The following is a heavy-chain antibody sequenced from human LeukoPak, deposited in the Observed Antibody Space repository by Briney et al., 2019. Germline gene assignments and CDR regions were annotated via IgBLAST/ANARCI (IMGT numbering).Heavy chain of an antibody. D-gene: IGHD3-22*01. Sequence: SETLSLTCAVYGGSFSGYYWSWIRQPPGKGLVWIGEINHSGTTNYNPSLKSRVTISLDTSKNQFSLKLSAVTAADRAAYLCARGGLGDAFDIWGQGTMVTVSS. V-gene: IGHV4-34*01. CDR1: GGSFSGYY. J-gene: IGHJ3*02. CDR2: INHSGTT. CDR3: ARGGLGDAFDI.